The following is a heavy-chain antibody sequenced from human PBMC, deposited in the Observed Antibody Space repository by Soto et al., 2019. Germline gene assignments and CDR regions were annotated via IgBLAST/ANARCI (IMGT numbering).Heavy chain of an antibody. V-gene: IGHV3-30-3*01. D-gene: IGHD3-10*01. CDR1: GITFVTYA. Sequence: GGSLRLSCAASGITFVTYAMHWVRRAPGKGLEWVAVISYDGNYKYYADSVQGRFTISRDNSKNTLYLQMNSLRAEDTAVYYCARXPDYGLGSSRRYWYLDLWGRGTLVTVSS. J-gene: IGHJ2*01. CDR3: ARXPDYGLGSSRRYWYLDL. CDR2: ISYDGNYK.